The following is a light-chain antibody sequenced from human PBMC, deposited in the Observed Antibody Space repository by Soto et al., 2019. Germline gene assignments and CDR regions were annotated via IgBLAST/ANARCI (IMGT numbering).Light chain of an antibody. Sequence: DIQMTQTPSTRSASVGDRVTMTCRASQSISNSLAWYQQKPGKAPTLLIYRASALQSGVPSRFSGSGSGTEFTLTIDSLQPEDFATFYCQQYSTYPLTFGGGTKVDIK. CDR3: QQYSTYPLT. J-gene: IGKJ4*01. CDR1: QSISNS. CDR2: RAS. V-gene: IGKV1-5*03.